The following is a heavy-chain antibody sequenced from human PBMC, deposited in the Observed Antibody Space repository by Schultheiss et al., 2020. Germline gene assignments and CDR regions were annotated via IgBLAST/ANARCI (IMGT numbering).Heavy chain of an antibody. D-gene: IGHD1-26*01. CDR2: ISGSGGST. V-gene: IGHV3-23*01. Sequence: GGSLRLSCAASGFTFSSYAMHWVRQAPGKGLEWVSAISGSGGSTYYADSVKGRFTISRDNAKNSLYLQMNSLRAEDTAVYYCARGWEPNYYYGMDVWGKGTTVTVSS. J-gene: IGHJ6*04. CDR1: GFTFSSYA. CDR3: ARGWEPNYYYGMDV.